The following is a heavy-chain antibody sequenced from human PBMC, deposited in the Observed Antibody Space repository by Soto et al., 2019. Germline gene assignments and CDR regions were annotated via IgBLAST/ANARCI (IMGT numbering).Heavy chain of an antibody. CDR2: FDPEDGET. Sequence: GASVKVSCKVSGYTLTELSMHWVRQAPGKGLEWMGGFDPEDGETIYAQKFQGRVTMTEDTSTDAAYMELSSLRSEDTAVYYCATAGRETYYYDSSGYYYFDYWGQGTLVTVSS. V-gene: IGHV1-24*01. CDR1: GYTLTELS. D-gene: IGHD3-22*01. J-gene: IGHJ4*02. CDR3: ATAGRETYYYDSSGYYYFDY.